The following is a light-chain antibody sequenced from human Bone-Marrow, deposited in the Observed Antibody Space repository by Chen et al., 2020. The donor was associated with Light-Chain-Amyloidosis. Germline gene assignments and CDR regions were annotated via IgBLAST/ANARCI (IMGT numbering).Light chain of an antibody. J-gene: IGLJ2*01. Sequence: SYALTQPPSLSVSPGQTARITCSGDGLPTKYADWYQQKPGQAPVMVIHRETERPSGNSGRFSGSSTGTTATLTISGVQAEDEADYHGQSADSSGTYEVIFGGGTKLTVL. CDR3: QSADSSGTYEVI. CDR2: RET. CDR1: GLPTKY. V-gene: IGLV3-25*03.